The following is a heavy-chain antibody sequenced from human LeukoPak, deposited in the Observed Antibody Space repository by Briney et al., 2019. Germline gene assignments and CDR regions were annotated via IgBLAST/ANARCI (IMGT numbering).Heavy chain of an antibody. CDR2: ISGSGGST. CDR3: AKDSNPIVVVSHFDY. V-gene: IGHV3-23*01. Sequence: GGSLRLSCAASGFTFSSYAMSWVRQAPGKGLEWVSAISGSGGSTYYADSVKGRFTISRDNSENSLYLQMNSLRTEDTALYYCAKDSNPIVVVSHFDYWGQGTLVTVSS. J-gene: IGHJ4*02. D-gene: IGHD2-21*01. CDR1: GFTFSSYA.